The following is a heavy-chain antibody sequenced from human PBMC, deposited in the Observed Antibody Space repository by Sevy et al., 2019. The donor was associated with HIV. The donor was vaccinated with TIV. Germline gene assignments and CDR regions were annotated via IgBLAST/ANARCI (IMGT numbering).Heavy chain of an antibody. CDR2: IRYDGSNK. V-gene: IGHV3-30*02. Sequence: GGSLRLSCAASGFTFSSYGMHWVRQAPGKGLERVAFIRYDGSNKYYADSVKGRFTISRGNSKNTLYLQMNSLRAEDTAVYYCAKDQTSPYYDFWTAYYGMDVWGQGTTVTVSS. CDR1: GFTFSSYG. CDR3: AKDQTSPYYDFWTAYYGMDV. J-gene: IGHJ6*02. D-gene: IGHD3-3*01.